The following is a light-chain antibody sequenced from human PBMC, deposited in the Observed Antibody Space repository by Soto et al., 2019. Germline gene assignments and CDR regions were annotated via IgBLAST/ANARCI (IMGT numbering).Light chain of an antibody. J-gene: IGKJ1*01. CDR2: GTS. Sequence: VLSHSPVILSLSPGERATLSCRASQSVPSTYFAWYQQIAGQRPRGLISGTSNRATGITDRFSGSGSGTDFTLTISGLQPEDFAVYYCQQYDNWPRTFGQGTKVDVK. V-gene: IGKV3-20*01. CDR3: QQYDNWPRT. CDR1: QSVPSTY.